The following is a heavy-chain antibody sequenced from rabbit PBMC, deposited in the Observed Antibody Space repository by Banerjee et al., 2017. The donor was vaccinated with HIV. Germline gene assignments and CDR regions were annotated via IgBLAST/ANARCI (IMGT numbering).Heavy chain of an antibody. CDR1: GFDFSRYG. CDR2: INTSSGNT. V-gene: IGHV1S45*01. Sequence: QEQLEESGGDLVKPEGSLTLTCTASGFDFSRYGISWVRQAPGKGLEWIACINTSSGNTVYATWAKGRFTISKASWTTVTLQMTSLTAADTASYFCARDLAGVIGWNFNLWGQGTLVTVS. CDR3: ARDLAGVIGWNFNL. D-gene: IGHD4-1*01. J-gene: IGHJ4*01.